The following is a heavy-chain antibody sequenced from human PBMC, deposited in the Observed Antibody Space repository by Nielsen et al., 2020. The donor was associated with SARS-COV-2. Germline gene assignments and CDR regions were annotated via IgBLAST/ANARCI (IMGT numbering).Heavy chain of an antibody. CDR2: IYHSGST. CDR1: GGSISSSNW. Sequence: SETLSLTCAVSGGSISSSNWWSWVRQPPGKGLEWIGEIYHSGSTNYNPSLKSRVTISVDTSKNQFSLKLSSVTAADTAVYYCARGGRYCSSTSCYTYYYYGMDVWGQGTTVTVSS. CDR3: ARGGRYCSSTSCYTYYYYGMDV. J-gene: IGHJ6*02. V-gene: IGHV4-4*02. D-gene: IGHD2-2*02.